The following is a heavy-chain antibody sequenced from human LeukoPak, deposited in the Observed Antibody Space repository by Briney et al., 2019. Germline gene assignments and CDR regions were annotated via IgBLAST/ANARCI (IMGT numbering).Heavy chain of an antibody. Sequence: GGSLRLSCAASGFTFSSYSMNWVRQAPGKGLEWVSYISSSSSTIYYADSVKGRFTISRDNAKNSLYLQMNSLRAEDTAVYYCARDPSSSWYRAFDIWGQGTMVTVSS. CDR1: GFTFSSYS. CDR2: ISSSSSTI. D-gene: IGHD6-13*01. J-gene: IGHJ3*02. V-gene: IGHV3-48*04. CDR3: ARDPSSSWYRAFDI.